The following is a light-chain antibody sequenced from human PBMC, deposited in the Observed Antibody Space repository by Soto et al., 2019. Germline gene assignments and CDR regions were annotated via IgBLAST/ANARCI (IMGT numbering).Light chain of an antibody. J-gene: IGKJ1*01. V-gene: IGKV2-24*01. CDR1: QSLAHSDGNTY. CDR3: VEATLLPHA. Sequence: IVLTQTPLSSLVTLGQPASISRKSSQSLAHSDGNTYLNWLQQRPGQPPRLLIYKTSNRFPGVPDRFSGSGTGTDFTLKISRVEAEDVGVYYCVEATLLPHAFGQGTKVEIK. CDR2: KTS.